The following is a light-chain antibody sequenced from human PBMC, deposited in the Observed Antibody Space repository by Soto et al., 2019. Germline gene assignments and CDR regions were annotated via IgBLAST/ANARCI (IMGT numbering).Light chain of an antibody. J-gene: IGKJ4*01. CDR3: QQSYSTPRT. Sequence: DIQMTQSPSSLSASVGDRVTITCRASQSISRYLNWYQQKPGQAPKILMYAASSLQSGVPSRISGGESGSAFSLTISSLQPEDFATYSCQQSYSTPRTFGGGTKVEIK. V-gene: IGKV1-39*01. CDR1: QSISRY. CDR2: AAS.